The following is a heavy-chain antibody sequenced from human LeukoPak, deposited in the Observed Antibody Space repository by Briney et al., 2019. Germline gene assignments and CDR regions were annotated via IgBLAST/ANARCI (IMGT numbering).Heavy chain of an antibody. V-gene: IGHV1-69*05. Sequence: SGKVSCKASGGTFSSYAISWVRQAPGQGLEWMGGIIPIFGTASYAQKFQGRVTMTRDTSTSTVYMELSSLRSEDTAVYYCARDQDGSYSFDYWGQGTLVTVSS. CDR1: GGTFSSYA. D-gene: IGHD1-26*01. CDR3: ARDQDGSYSFDY. J-gene: IGHJ4*02. CDR2: IIPIFGTA.